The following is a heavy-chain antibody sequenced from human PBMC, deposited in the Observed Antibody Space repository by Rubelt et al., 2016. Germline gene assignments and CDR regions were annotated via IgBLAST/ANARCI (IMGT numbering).Heavy chain of an antibody. CDR3: AKKGYSSSDLVDY. Sequence: QLQLQESGPGLVKPSETLSFTCTVSGGSISSSSYYWGWIRQPPGKGLEWIGSIYSSGSTYYNPSLKRGVTMSVDTSKNQFSLKLSSVTAADTAVYYCAKKGYSSSDLVDYWGQGTLVTVSS. D-gene: IGHD6-6*01. J-gene: IGHJ4*02. CDR1: GGSISSSSYY. CDR2: IYSSGST. V-gene: IGHV4-39*07.